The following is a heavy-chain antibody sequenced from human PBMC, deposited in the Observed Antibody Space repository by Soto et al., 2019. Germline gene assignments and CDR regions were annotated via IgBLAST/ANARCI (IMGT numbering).Heavy chain of an antibody. CDR1: GFSFRSYA. Sequence: GGSLRLSCAASGFSFRSYAMHWVRQAPGKGLEWVAVISYDGGNNYYADSVKGRFTISRDNSKNTLYLQMNSLRAEDTAVYYCASGRDGGWSYYYYYGMDVWGQGTTVTVSS. D-gene: IGHD6-19*01. J-gene: IGHJ6*02. CDR2: ISYDGGNN. V-gene: IGHV3-30-3*01. CDR3: ASGRDGGWSYYYYYGMDV.